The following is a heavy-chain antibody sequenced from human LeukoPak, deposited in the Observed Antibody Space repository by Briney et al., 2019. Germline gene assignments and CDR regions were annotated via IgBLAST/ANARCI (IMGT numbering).Heavy chain of an antibody. D-gene: IGHD5-24*01. Sequence: GGSLRLSCAASGFTFSSHWMHWVRQAPGKGLVWVSRINGDGSNTTYADSVKGRFTISRDNSKNTLYLQMNSLRAEDTAVYYCARDSIGGYNPPDYWGQGTLVTVSS. CDR3: ARDSIGGYNPPDY. CDR2: INGDGSNT. V-gene: IGHV3-74*03. CDR1: GFTFSSHW. J-gene: IGHJ4*02.